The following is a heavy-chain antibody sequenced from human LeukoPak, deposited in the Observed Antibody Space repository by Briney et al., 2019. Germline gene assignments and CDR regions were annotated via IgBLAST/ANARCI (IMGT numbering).Heavy chain of an antibody. V-gene: IGHV5-51*01. D-gene: IGHD4-23*01. CDR1: GYSFTSYW. Sequence: TGESLKISCKGSGYSFTSYWIGWVRQIPGKGLEWIGILYPGYSDTRYSPSFQGQVHNSADKSISTAYLQWSSLKASDTAMYYCARLGKDLPLDYWGQGTLLTVSS. CDR3: ARLGKDLPLDY. CDR2: LYPGYSDT. J-gene: IGHJ4*02.